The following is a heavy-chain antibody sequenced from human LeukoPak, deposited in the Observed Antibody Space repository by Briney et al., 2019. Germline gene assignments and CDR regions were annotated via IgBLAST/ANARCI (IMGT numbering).Heavy chain of an antibody. CDR3: ARDLGIAAAGTGNYYYYMDV. CDR1: GGSFSGYY. J-gene: IGHJ6*03. V-gene: IGHV4-34*01. Sequence: KPSETLSLTCAVYGGSFSGYYWSWIRQPPGKGLEWIGEINHSGSTNYNPSLKSRVTISVDASKNQFSLKLSSVTAADTAVYYCARDLGIAAAGTGNYYYYMDVWGKGTTVTVS. CDR2: INHSGST. D-gene: IGHD6-13*01.